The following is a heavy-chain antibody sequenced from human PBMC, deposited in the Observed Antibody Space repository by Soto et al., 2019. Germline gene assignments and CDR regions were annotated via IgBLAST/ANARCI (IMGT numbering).Heavy chain of an antibody. Sequence: QVQLQESGPGLVKPSETLSLTCTVSGVSISSYYWSWIRQPPGKGLEWIGYMYYSGSTNYNPSLKSRVTLSVDTAKNQFSLELSSVTAADTAVYYCARGDLVSADGENWFDPWGQGTLVTVSS. D-gene: IGHD3-10*01. CDR2: MYYSGST. CDR1: GVSISSYY. J-gene: IGHJ5*02. V-gene: IGHV4-59*01. CDR3: ARGDLVSADGENWFDP.